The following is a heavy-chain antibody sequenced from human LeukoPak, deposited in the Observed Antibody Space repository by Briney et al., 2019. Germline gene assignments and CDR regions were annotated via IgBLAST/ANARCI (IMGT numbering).Heavy chain of an antibody. Sequence: GESLKISCKCSGYSFTSYWIGWVRQLGGRGLEWMGIIYPGDSDTRYSPSFQGQVTISADKSISTAYLQWSSLKASDSAMYYCATNTMFRGIHAFDIWGQGTMVTVSS. CDR2: IYPGDSDT. V-gene: IGHV5-51*01. CDR3: ATNTMFRGIHAFDI. CDR1: GYSFTSYW. D-gene: IGHD3-10*01. J-gene: IGHJ3*02.